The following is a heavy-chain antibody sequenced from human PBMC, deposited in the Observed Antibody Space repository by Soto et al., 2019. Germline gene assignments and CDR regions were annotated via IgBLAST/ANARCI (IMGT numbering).Heavy chain of an antibody. V-gene: IGHV4-30-4*01. Sequence: QVQLQESGPGLVKPSQTLSLTCTVSGGSINSADYYGSWIRQPPGKGLEWIGYIYYTGSTYYNPSLKSRVTMSPDTSKPQFSLKLSSVTVADTAVYYCARASHGSGSGPDYWGQGTLITVSS. J-gene: IGHJ4*02. CDR3: ARASHGSGSGPDY. D-gene: IGHD3-10*01. CDR2: IYYTGST. CDR1: GGSINSADYY.